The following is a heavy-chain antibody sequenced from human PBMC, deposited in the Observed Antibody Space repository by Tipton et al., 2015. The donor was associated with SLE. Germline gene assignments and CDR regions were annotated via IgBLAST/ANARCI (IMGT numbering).Heavy chain of an antibody. D-gene: IGHD4-17*01. CDR3: ARATVTTLGWNGMDV. CDR1: GGSISSHY. Sequence: TLSLTCTVSGGSISSHYWSWIRQPPGKGLEWIGYIYYSGSTNYNPSLKSRVTISVDPSKNQFSLKLSSVTAADTAVYYCARATVTTLGWNGMDVWGQGTTVTVSS. CDR2: IYYSGST. J-gene: IGHJ6*02. V-gene: IGHV4-59*11.